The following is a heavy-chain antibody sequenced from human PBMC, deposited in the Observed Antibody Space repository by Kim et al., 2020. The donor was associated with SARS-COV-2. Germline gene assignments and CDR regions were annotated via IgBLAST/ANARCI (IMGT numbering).Heavy chain of an antibody. Sequence: GGSLRLSCAASGFTFSSYGMHWVRQAPGKGLEWVAVIWYDGSNKYYADSVKGRFTISRDNSKNTLYLQMNSLRAEDTAVYYCAKDGDYYDSTLFDPWGQGTLVTVSS. D-gene: IGHD3-22*01. CDR3: AKDGDYYDSTLFDP. V-gene: IGHV3-33*06. CDR2: IWYDGSNK. J-gene: IGHJ5*02. CDR1: GFTFSSYG.